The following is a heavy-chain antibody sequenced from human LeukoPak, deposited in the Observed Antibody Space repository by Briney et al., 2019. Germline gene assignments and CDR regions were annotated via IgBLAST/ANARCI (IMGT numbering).Heavy chain of an antibody. J-gene: IGHJ3*02. CDR3: ASHKSGDAFDI. CDR1: GFAVSSCY. Sequence: GSLRLSCAASGFAVSSCYMSWIRQPPGKGLEWIGYIYYSGSTNYNPSLKSRVTISVDTSKNQFSLKLSSVTAADTAVYYCASHKSGDAFDIWGQGTMVTVSS. D-gene: IGHD1-26*01. V-gene: IGHV4-59*02. CDR2: IYYSGST.